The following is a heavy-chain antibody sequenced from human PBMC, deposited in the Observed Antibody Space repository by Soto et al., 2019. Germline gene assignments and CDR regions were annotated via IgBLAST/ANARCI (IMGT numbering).Heavy chain of an antibody. D-gene: IGHD5-12*01. Sequence: GGSLRLSCAASGFTVSANYMSWVRQAPGKGLEWVSVIYSGGSTYYADSVKGRFTISRDNSKNTLYLQMNSLRAEDTAVYYCASIQWGGRSPIDYWGQGNLVTVFS. CDR2: IYSGGST. V-gene: IGHV3-66*01. CDR1: GFTVSANY. J-gene: IGHJ4*02. CDR3: ASIQWGGRSPIDY.